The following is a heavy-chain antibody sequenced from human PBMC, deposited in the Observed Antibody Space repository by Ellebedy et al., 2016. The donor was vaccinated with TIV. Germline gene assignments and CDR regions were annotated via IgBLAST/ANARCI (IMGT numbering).Heavy chain of an antibody. CDR3: ARDPVGVGPAFDV. CDR2: ITESGGNT. D-gene: IGHD4-23*01. J-gene: IGHJ3*01. CDR1: GLTFSSHA. Sequence: PGGSLRLSCAASGLTFSSHAMSWVRQAPGKGMEWVSSITESGGNTYYADSVKGRFTIPRDNSKDTLFLQMNSLRAEDTAIYFCARDPVGVGPAFDVWGQGTMVTVSS. V-gene: IGHV3-23*01.